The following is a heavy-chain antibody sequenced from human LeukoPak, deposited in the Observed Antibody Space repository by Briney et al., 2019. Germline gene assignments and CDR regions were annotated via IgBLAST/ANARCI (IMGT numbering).Heavy chain of an antibody. Sequence: GGSLRLSCAASGFTFSSYSMTWVRQAPGKGLEWVSSISSSSSYIYYADSVKGRFTISRDNAKNSLYLQMNSLRAEDTAVYYCARGSVVPAAVSHFDYWGQGTLVTVSS. J-gene: IGHJ4*02. CDR2: ISSSSSYI. V-gene: IGHV3-21*01. CDR1: GFTFSSYS. CDR3: ARGSVVPAAVSHFDY. D-gene: IGHD2-2*01.